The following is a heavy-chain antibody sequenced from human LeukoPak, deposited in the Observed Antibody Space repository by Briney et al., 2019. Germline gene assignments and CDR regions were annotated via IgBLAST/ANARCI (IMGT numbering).Heavy chain of an antibody. D-gene: IGHD5-18*01. J-gene: IGHJ6*03. CDR1: GGSISSYY. V-gene: IGHV4-4*07. CDR2: IYTSGRT. CDR3: ARDHRGYSYGGSYYYYYMDV. Sequence: SETLSLTCTVSGGSISSYYWSWIRQPAGKGLEWIWRIYTSGRTNYNPSLKSRVTMSVDTSKNQFSLKLSSVTAADTAVYYCARDHRGYSYGGSYYYYYMDVWGKGTTVTVSS.